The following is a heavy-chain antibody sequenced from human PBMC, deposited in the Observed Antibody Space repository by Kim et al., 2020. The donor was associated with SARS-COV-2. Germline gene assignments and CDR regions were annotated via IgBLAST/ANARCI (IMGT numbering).Heavy chain of an antibody. CDR2: IYYSGST. Sequence: SETLSLTCTVSGGSISSGGYYWSWIRQHPGKGLEWIGYIYYSGSTYYNPSLKSRVTISVDTSKNQFSLKLSSVTAADTAVYYCARGYGDYLLPNWFDPWGQGTLVTVSS. V-gene: IGHV4-31*03. D-gene: IGHD4-17*01. CDR3: ARGYGDYLLPNWFDP. CDR1: GGSISSGGYY. J-gene: IGHJ5*02.